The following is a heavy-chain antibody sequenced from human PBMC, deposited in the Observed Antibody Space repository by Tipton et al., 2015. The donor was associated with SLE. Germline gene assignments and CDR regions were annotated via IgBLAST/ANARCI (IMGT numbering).Heavy chain of an antibody. Sequence: TLSLTCTVSGGSISSYYWSWIRQPPGKGLEWIGYIYYSGSTSYNPSLKSRVTISVDTSKNQFSLKLSSVTAADTAVYYCAREYYHVPGAFDYWGQGTLVTVSS. D-gene: IGHD3-10*02. J-gene: IGHJ4*02. CDR2: IYYSGST. CDR1: GGSISSYY. CDR3: AREYYHVPGAFDY. V-gene: IGHV4-59*01.